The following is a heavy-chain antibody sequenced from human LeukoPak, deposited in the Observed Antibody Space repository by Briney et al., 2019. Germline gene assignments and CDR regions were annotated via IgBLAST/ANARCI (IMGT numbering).Heavy chain of an antibody. CDR3: AKCYYDSSGYMYYYYYMDV. V-gene: IGHV3-23*01. CDR2: ISPSGDIL. Sequence: GGTLRLSCAASGFTFNRHGMNWVRQAPGKGLEWVSGISPSGDILYYADSVKGQFTISRDNFKNTLYLQMNSLRAEDTAVYYCAKCYYDSSGYMYYYYYMDVWGKGTTVTISS. D-gene: IGHD3-22*01. J-gene: IGHJ6*03. CDR1: GFTFNRHG.